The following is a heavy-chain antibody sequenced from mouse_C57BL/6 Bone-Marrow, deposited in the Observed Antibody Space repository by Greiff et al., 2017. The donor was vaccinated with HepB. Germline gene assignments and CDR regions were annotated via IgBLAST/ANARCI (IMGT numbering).Heavy chain of an antibody. Sequence: EVQLQQSGPELVKPGASVKISCKASGYSFTGYYMNWVKQSPEKSLEWIGEINPSTGGTTYNQKFKAKATLTVDKSSSTAYMQLKSLTSEDSAVYYCARCGNYAMDYWGQGTSVTVSS. CDR1: GYSFTGYY. J-gene: IGHJ4*01. CDR3: ARCGNYAMDY. V-gene: IGHV1-42*01. D-gene: IGHD1-1*02. CDR2: INPSTGGT.